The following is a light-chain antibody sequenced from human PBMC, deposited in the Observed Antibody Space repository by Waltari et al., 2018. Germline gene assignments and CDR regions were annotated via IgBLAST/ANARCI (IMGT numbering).Light chain of an antibody. J-gene: IGLJ1*01. CDR2: EVS. V-gene: IGLV2-14*01. Sequence: QSALTQPASVSGSPGQSITISCTGPSSDVGGYHYVPWYQHHPGKAPNLMIYEVSNRPSGVSNRFSGSKSGNTASLTISGLQPDDEADYYCNSYTSSITRVFGTGTKVTVL. CDR1: SSDVGGYHY. CDR3: NSYTSSITRV.